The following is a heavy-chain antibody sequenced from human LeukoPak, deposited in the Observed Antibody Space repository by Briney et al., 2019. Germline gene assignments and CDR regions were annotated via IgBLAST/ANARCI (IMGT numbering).Heavy chain of an antibody. CDR2: ISGSGGST. Sequence: GGSLRLSCAASGFTFSIYAMSWVRQAPGKGLEWVSAISGSGGSTYYADSVKGRFTISRDNSKYTLYLQMNSLRAEDTAVYYCARATRIAAAEFFFDYWGQGTLVTVSS. D-gene: IGHD6-13*01. J-gene: IGHJ4*02. V-gene: IGHV3-23*01. CDR3: ARATRIAAAEFFFDY. CDR1: GFTFSIYA.